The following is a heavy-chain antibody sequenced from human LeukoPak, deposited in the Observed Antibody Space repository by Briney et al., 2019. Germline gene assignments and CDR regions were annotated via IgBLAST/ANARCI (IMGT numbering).Heavy chain of an antibody. CDR1: GGSISNYY. CDR2: IYYNGNT. Sequence: SETLSLTRTVSGGSISNYYWALIPQPPGKGPEGTWYIYYNGNTNYNPSLKSRVIISLDTSKNQFSLTVNSMTAADTAVYYCARDKIGGGTSDALDIWGQGTMVTVSS. D-gene: IGHD3-10*01. V-gene: IGHV4-59*01. CDR3: ARDKIGGGTSDALDI. J-gene: IGHJ3*02.